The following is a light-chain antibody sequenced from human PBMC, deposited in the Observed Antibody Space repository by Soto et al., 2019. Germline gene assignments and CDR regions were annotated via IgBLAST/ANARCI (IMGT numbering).Light chain of an antibody. CDR3: QQYGSPPLT. J-gene: IGKJ4*01. Sequence: EVVLTQSPGTLSLSPGARATLSCRASQTVRSNYLAWYQQKPGQAPRLLIYGASSRATGIPDRFSGSGSGTDFSLTISRLEPEDFAVHYCQQYGSPPLTFGGGTKVEIK. CDR2: GAS. CDR1: QTVRSNY. V-gene: IGKV3-20*01.